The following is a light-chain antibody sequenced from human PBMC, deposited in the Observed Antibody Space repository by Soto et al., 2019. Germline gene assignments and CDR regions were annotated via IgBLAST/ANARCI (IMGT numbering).Light chain of an antibody. J-gene: IGKJ1*01. CDR2: KAS. CDR3: QQYSSSSST. Sequence: DTQMTQSPSTLSASVGDRVTITCRASQSISTWLAWYQQRPGRAPKLLIYKASSLESGVPSRFSGSGSGTEFALTISSLQPDDFATYYCQQYSSSSSTFGQGTKVEIK. V-gene: IGKV1-5*03. CDR1: QSISTW.